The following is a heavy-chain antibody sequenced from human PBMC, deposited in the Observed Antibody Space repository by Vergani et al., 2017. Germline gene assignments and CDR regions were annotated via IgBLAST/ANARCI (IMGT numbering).Heavy chain of an antibody. CDR3: ARAHDYYDSSGYYVDY. CDR1: GGSISSYY. D-gene: IGHD3-22*01. J-gene: IGHJ4*02. V-gene: IGHV4-59*01. Sequence: QVQLQESGPGLVKPSETLSLTCTVSGGSISSYYWSWIRQPPGKGLEWIGYIYYSGSTNYNPSLKSRVTISVETSKNQFSLKLSSVTAADTAVYYCARAHDYYDSSGYYVDYWGQGTLVTVSS. CDR2: IYYSGST.